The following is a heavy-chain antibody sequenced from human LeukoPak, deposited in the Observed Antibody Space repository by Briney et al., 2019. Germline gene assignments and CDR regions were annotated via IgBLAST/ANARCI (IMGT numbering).Heavy chain of an antibody. CDR3: ARAYVVTADEPHY. Sequence: GGSLRLSCAVSGFTFKTDYMTWVRQAPGKGLVWVSRINSDGSSTSYADSVKGRFTISRDNAKNTLYLQMNSLRAEDTAVYYCARAYVVTADEPHYWGQGTLVTVSS. CDR2: INSDGSST. J-gene: IGHJ4*02. CDR1: GFTFKTDY. D-gene: IGHD2-21*02. V-gene: IGHV3-74*01.